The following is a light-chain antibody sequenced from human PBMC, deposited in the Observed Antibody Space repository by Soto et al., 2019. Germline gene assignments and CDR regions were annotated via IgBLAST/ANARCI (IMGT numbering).Light chain of an antibody. J-gene: IGKJ2*03. V-gene: IGKV3-15*01. CDR2: GAF. Sequence: EIVMTQSPATLSVSPGETATLSCRASQSVSFNVAWYQQQRGQAPRLLIYGAFIRATGIPARFSGSGSGTEFTLTISSLQSDDFAVYYRQQYNDWPPYSFGQGTKVDIK. CDR1: QSVSFN. CDR3: QQYNDWPPYS.